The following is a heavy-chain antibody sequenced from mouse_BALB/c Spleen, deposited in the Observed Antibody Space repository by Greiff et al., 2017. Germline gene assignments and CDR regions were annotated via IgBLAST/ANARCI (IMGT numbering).Heavy chain of an antibody. CDR3: ARGVGWFQTAWFAY. V-gene: IGHV3-2*02. Sequence: EVQLQQSGPGLVKPSQSLSLTCTVTGYSITSDYAWNWIRQFPGNKLEWMGYISYSGSTSYNPSLKSRISITRDTSKNQFFLQLNSVTTEDTATYYCARGVGWFQTAWFAYWGQGTLVTVSA. J-gene: IGHJ3*01. D-gene: IGHD2-3*01. CDR1: GYSITSDYA. CDR2: ISYSGST.